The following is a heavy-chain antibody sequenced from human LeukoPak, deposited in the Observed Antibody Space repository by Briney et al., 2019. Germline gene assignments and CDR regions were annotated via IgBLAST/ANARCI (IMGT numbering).Heavy chain of an antibody. CDR1: GFTFSNYA. J-gene: IGHJ5*02. V-gene: IGHV3-30-3*01. D-gene: IGHD1-26*01. CDR3: ASTNYRGGTTGYNWFDP. Sequence: GGSLRLFCAASGFTFSNYAMHRVRQAPGKGLEWVAVISYDGSNEYYADSVKGRFTISRDNSKNTLYLQMNSLRAEDTAMYYCASTNYRGGTTGYNWFDPWGQGTLVTVSS. CDR2: ISYDGSNE.